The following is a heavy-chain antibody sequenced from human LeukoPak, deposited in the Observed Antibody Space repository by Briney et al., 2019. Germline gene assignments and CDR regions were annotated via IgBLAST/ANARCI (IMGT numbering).Heavy chain of an antibody. V-gene: IGHV4-59*08. CDR1: GGSISSYY. Sequence: SEALSLTCTVSGGSISSYYWSWIRQPPGKGLEWIGDIYYSGSANYNPSLKSRVTISVDTSKNQFSLRLSSVTAADTAVYYSARLASGSYGPLTPFDYWGQGTLVTVSS. CDR2: IYYSGSA. D-gene: IGHD1-26*01. CDR3: ARLASGSYGPLTPFDY. J-gene: IGHJ4*02.